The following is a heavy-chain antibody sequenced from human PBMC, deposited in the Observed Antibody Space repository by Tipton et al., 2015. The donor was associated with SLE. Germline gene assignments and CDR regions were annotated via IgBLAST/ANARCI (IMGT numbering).Heavy chain of an antibody. V-gene: IGHV3-23*03. Sequence: SLRLSCAASGFPFSSFAMSWVRQAPGKGLECVSTIYIGGSTHYADTVKGRFTISRDNSKNTLYLDMNNLRPEDTAVYYCAKDLSYYDSRGFGIYYYFYGMDVWGQGTTVTVPS. CDR1: GFPFSSFA. CDR3: AKDLSYYDSRGFGIYYYFYGMDV. J-gene: IGHJ6*02. CDR2: IYIGGST. D-gene: IGHD3-22*01.